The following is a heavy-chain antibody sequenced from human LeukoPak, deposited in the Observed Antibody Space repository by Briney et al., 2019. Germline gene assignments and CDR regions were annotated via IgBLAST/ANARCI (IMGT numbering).Heavy chain of an antibody. CDR1: GGSFSGYY. CDR2: INHSGST. Sequence: PSETPSLTCAVYGGSFSGYYWSWIRQPPGKGLEWIGEINHSGSTNYNPSLKSRVTISVDTSKNQFSLKLSSVTAADTAVYYCARGRGIAARYYYYMDVWGKGTTVTVSS. D-gene: IGHD6-6*01. J-gene: IGHJ6*03. CDR3: ARGRGIAARYYYYMDV. V-gene: IGHV4-34*01.